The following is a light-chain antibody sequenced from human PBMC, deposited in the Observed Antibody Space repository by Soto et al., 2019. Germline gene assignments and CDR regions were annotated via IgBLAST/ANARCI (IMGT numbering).Light chain of an antibody. CDR1: QSVSSSY. Sequence: EIVLTQSPGTLSLSPGERATLSCRASQSVSSSYLDWYQQKPGQAPRLLIFAASSRATGIPDRFSGSGSGTDFTLIVTRLEPEDFSVYFCQQYGSSPYTFGQGTKLEI. CDR3: QQYGSSPYT. V-gene: IGKV3-20*01. J-gene: IGKJ2*01. CDR2: AAS.